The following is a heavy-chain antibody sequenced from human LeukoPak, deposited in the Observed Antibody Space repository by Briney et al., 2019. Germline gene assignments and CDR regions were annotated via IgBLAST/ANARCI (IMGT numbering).Heavy chain of an antibody. J-gene: IGHJ4*02. V-gene: IGHV4-4*07. CDR2: IYTSGST. CDR3: ARGEGYYYDSSGRFDY. CDR1: GGSISSYY. Sequence: SETLSLTCTVSGGSISSYYWSWIRQPAGEGLGWIGRIYTSGSTNYNPSLKSRVTISVDTSKNQFSLKLSSVTAADTAVYYCARGEGYYYDSSGRFDYWGQGTLVTVSS. D-gene: IGHD3-22*01.